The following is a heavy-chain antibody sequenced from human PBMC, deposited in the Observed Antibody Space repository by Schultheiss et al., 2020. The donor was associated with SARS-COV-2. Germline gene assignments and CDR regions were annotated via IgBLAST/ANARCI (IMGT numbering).Heavy chain of an antibody. Sequence: ASVKVSCKASGYTFTSYGISWVRQAPGQGLEWMGWISAYNGNTNYAQKLQGRVTMTTDTSTSTAYMELRSLRSDDTAVYYCAIDSYYDYIWGSYPLDYWGQGTLVTVSS. CDR3: AIDSYYDYIWGSYPLDY. D-gene: IGHD3-16*02. V-gene: IGHV1-18*04. CDR1: GYTFTSYG. CDR2: ISAYNGNT. J-gene: IGHJ4*02.